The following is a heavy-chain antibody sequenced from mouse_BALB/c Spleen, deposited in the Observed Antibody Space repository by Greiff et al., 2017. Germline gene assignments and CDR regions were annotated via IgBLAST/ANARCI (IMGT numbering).Heavy chain of an antibody. CDR2: ISSGGSYT. V-gene: IGHV5-6*01. CDR1: GFTFSSYG. D-gene: IGHD1-1*02. Sequence: EVNLVESGGDLVKPGGSLKLSCAASGFTFSSYGMSWVRQTPDKRLEWVATISSGGSYTYYPDSVKGRFTISRDNAKNTLYLQMSSLKSEDTAMYYCARLLSDAMDYWGQGTSVTVSS. CDR3: ARLLSDAMDY. J-gene: IGHJ4*01.